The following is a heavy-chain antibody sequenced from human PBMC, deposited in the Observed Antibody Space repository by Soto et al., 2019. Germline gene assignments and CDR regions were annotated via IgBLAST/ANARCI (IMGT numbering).Heavy chain of an antibody. J-gene: IGHJ4*02. CDR1: VVTFRISA. Sequence: GGSLKLSCTVSVVTFRISAMTWARQSPGKGLEWVSSLSGSGCTTYYADSVKGRFIISRDNSKNTLYLKMNSLRAEDTAVYYCAKGSPYYYDSSGHYHFDYWGQGTLVTVSS. V-gene: IGHV3-23*01. CDR2: LSGSGCTT. D-gene: IGHD3-22*01. CDR3: AKGSPYYYDSSGHYHFDY.